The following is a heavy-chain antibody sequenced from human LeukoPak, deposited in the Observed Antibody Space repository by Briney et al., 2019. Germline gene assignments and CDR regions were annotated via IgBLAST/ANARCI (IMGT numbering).Heavy chain of an antibody. V-gene: IGHV1-8*01. Sequence: GASVKVSCKASGYTFTSYDINWVRQATGQGLEWMGWMNPNSGNTGYAQKFQGRVTMTRNTSISTVYMELSSLRSEDTAVYYCARVDGSGSLWGYYYYMDVWGKGTTVTVSS. CDR3: ARVDGSGSLWGYYYYMDV. J-gene: IGHJ6*03. CDR1: GYTFTSYD. D-gene: IGHD3-10*01. CDR2: MNPNSGNT.